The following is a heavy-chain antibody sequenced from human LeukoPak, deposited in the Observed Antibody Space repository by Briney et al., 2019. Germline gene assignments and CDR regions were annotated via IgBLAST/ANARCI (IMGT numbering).Heavy chain of an antibody. CDR3: ATEAYQLLSPGAFDI. V-gene: IGHV1-24*01. J-gene: IGHJ3*02. Sequence: ASVKVSCKVSGYTLTELSMHWVRQAPGKGLEWMGGFDPEDGETIYAQKFQGRVTMTEGTSTDTAYMELSSLRSEDTAVYYCATEAYQLLSPGAFDIWGQGTMVTVSS. CDR1: GYTLTELS. D-gene: IGHD2-2*01. CDR2: FDPEDGET.